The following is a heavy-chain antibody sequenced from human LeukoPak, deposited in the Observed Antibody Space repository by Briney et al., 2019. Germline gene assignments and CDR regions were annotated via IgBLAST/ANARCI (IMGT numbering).Heavy chain of an antibody. D-gene: IGHD6-19*01. CDR1: GFTFSTYW. Sequence: GGSLRLSCAASGFTFSTYWMTWVRQAPGKGLEWVANIKHDGSEKYYLDSVKGRFTISRDNAKNSLYLQMNSLRADDTAVYYCAKDIDWLAFEDWGQGTLVTVSS. V-gene: IGHV3-7*01. CDR3: AKDIDWLAFED. CDR2: IKHDGSEK. J-gene: IGHJ4*02.